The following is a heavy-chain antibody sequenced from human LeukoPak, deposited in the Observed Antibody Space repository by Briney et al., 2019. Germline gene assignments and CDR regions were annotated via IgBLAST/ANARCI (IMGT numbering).Heavy chain of an antibody. CDR3: ARGYGSGSDY. J-gene: IGHJ4*02. CDR2: INHSGST. D-gene: IGHD3-10*01. V-gene: IGHV4-34*01. Sequence: SETLSLTCAVYGGSFSGYYWSWIRQPPGKGLEWIGEINHSGSTNYNPSLKSRVTISVDTSKNQFSLKLSSVTAADTAVYYCARGYGSGSDYWGQGTLVTVSS. CDR1: GGSFSGYY.